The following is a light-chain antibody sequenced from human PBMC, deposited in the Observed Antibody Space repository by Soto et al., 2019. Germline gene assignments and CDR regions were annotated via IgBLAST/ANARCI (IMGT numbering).Light chain of an antibody. CDR1: SSDVGGYKY. J-gene: IGLJ1*01. V-gene: IGLV2-14*01. CDR2: EVN. CDR3: SSFTVNSTEV. Sequence: QSALTQPASVSGSPGQSITISCTGTSSDVGGYKYVSWYQQHPGKAPQLLIFEVNNRPSGVSDRFSGSKSGNTASLTISGLQAEDEADYYCSSFTVNSTEVFGTGTKLTVL.